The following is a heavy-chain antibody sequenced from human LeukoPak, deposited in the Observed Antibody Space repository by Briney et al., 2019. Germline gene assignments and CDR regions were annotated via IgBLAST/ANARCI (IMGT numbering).Heavy chain of an antibody. CDR2: ISYDGSIK. D-gene: IGHD1-1*01. CDR3: AKGQELDDGVFDS. CDR1: GFAFTTYA. J-gene: IGHJ4*02. V-gene: IGHV3-30*18. Sequence: PGRSLRLSCAASGFAFTTYAMHWVRQAPGRGLEWVAVISYDGSIKYYADSVKGRFTISRDKSKNMLYLQMNGLRAEDTAIYYCAKGQELDDGVFDSWGQGTLVTVSS.